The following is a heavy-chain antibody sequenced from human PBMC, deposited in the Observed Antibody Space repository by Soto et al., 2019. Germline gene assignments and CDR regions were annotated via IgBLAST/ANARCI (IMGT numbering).Heavy chain of an antibody. CDR3: VRDRSGSPGAFDV. J-gene: IGHJ3*01. CDR2: ISAYNGNR. Sequence: QVQLVQSGAEVKKPGASVKVSCKTSGYTFNTYGISWVRQAPGQGLEWMGWISAYNGNRNYAQKLQGRVTMTTDTSTGTAYMELRSLRFDDTAVYYCVRDRSGSPGAFDVWGQGTMVTVSS. V-gene: IGHV1-18*01. CDR1: GYTFNTYG. D-gene: IGHD1-26*01.